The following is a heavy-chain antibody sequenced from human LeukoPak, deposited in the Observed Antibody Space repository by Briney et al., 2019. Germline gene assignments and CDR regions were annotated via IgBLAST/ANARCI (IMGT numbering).Heavy chain of an antibody. CDR3: ARSYGSGSYPTDF. Sequence: GASVKVSCKASGYTFTTYYLHWVRQAPGQGLEWMGIINPSSGATNYAQKFQGRVTMTRDMSTSTVYMELSSLRSEDTAVYYCARSYGSGSYPTDFWGHGTLVTVSS. J-gene: IGHJ4*01. CDR1: GYTFTTYY. CDR2: INPSSGAT. V-gene: IGHV1-46*01. D-gene: IGHD3-10*01.